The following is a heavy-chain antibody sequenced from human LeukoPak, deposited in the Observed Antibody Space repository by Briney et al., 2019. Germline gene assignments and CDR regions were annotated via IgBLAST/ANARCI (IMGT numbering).Heavy chain of an antibody. CDR2: INHSGST. J-gene: IGHJ4*02. CDR3: ARDTRSGGSHCKDY. Sequence: PSETLSLTCAVYGGSFSGYYWSWIRQPPGKGLEWIGEINHSGSTKYNPSLKSRVTISVDTSKNQFSLTVTSVTVADTAAYYCARDTRSGGSHCKDYWGQGTLVTVSS. CDR1: GGSFSGYY. D-gene: IGHD2-15*01. V-gene: IGHV4-34*01.